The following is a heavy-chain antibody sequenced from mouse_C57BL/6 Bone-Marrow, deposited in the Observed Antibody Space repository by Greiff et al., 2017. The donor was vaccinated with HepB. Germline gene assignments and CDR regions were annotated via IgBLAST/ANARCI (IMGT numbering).Heavy chain of an antibody. CDR3: ARSRGFYYDYDDY. J-gene: IGHJ2*01. Sequence: QVQLQQSGTELVKPGASVKLSCKASGYTFTSYWMHWVKQRPGQGLEWIGNINPSNGGTNYNEKFKSKATLTVDKSSSTAYMQLSSLTSEDSAVYYCARSRGFYYDYDDYWGQGTTLTVSS. V-gene: IGHV1-53*01. CDR1: GYTFTSYW. D-gene: IGHD2-4*01. CDR2: INPSNGGT.